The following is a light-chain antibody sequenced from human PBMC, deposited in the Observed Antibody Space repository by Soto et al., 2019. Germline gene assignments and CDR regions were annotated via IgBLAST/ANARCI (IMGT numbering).Light chain of an antibody. J-gene: IGKJ5*01. CDR3: QQSYSTPHT. Sequence: DIQITQSPSTLSASVGDRVTITCRASQSISSWLAWYQQKPGKAPKLLIYAASSLESGVPSRFSGSGSGTEFTLTISSLQPDDFATYYCQQSYSTPHTFGQGTRLEIK. V-gene: IGKV1-5*01. CDR1: QSISSW. CDR2: AAS.